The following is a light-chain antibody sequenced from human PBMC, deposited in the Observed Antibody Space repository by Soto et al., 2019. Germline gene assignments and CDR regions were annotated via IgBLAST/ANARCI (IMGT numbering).Light chain of an antibody. CDR1: SSDVGGYNY. CDR3: SSYTSSNPLYV. J-gene: IGLJ1*01. Sequence: QSALTQPASVSGSPGQSIPISCTGTSSDVGGYNYVSWYQQHPVKAPKLMIYEVSYRPSGVSNRFSGSKSGNTASLTNAGLQAKDEADYSCSSYTSSNPLYVFGTGTKVTVL. CDR2: EVS. V-gene: IGLV2-14*01.